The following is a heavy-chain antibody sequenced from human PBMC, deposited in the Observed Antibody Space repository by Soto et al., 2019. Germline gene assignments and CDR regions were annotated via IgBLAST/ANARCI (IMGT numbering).Heavy chain of an antibody. Sequence: SETLSLTCAVYGGSFSGYYWTWIRQPPGTGLGWIGEINHSGSTNYNPSLKSRVTISVDTSKNQFSLKLSSVTAADTAVYYCARLWGYYNDYWGQGTLVTVSS. CDR2: INHSGST. J-gene: IGHJ4*02. CDR3: ARLWGYYNDY. CDR1: GGSFSGYY. D-gene: IGHD3-22*01. V-gene: IGHV4-34*01.